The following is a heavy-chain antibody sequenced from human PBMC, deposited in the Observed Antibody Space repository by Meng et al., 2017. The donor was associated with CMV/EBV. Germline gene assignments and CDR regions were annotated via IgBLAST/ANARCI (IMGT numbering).Heavy chain of an antibody. J-gene: IGHJ5*02. CDR3: ARDDCSSTSCYREDWFDP. CDR2: IIPILGIA. D-gene: IGHD2-2*01. V-gene: IGHV1-69*04. CDR1: TFSSYT. Sequence: TFSSYTSSGVRQAPGQGLEWMGRIIPILGIANYAQKFQGRVTITADKSTSTAYMELSSLRSEDTAVYYCARDDCSSTSCYREDWFDPWGQGTLVTVSS.